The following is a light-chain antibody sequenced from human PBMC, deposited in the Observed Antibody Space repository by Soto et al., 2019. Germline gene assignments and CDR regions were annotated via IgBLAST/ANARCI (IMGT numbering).Light chain of an antibody. CDR2: GAS. CDR3: QQYGSSPPRT. CDR1: QSVSNDF. J-gene: IGKJ1*01. Sequence: EIVLTQSPGILSLSPGQRVTLSCRASQSVSNDFLAWYQQKPGQAPRLLIYGASTRATDVPDRFSGSGSGADFTLTISRLEPEDSAVYYCQQYGSSPPRTFGQGTKV. V-gene: IGKV3-20*01.